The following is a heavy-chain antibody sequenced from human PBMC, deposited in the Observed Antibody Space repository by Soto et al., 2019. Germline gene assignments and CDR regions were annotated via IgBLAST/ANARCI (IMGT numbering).Heavy chain of an antibody. Sequence: QVQLVESGGGVVQPGRSLRLSCAASGFTFSSYGMHWVRQAPGKGLEWVAVISYDGSNKYYADSVKGRFTISRDNSKNTLYLQMNSPRAEDTAVYYCASGIPNYGMDVWGQGTTVTVSS. J-gene: IGHJ6*02. D-gene: IGHD5-18*01. CDR2: ISYDGSNK. CDR1: GFTFSSYG. CDR3: ASGIPNYGMDV. V-gene: IGHV3-30*03.